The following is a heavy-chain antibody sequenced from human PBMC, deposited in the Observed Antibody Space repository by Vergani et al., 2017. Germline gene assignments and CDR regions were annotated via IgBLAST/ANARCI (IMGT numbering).Heavy chain of an antibody. D-gene: IGHD1-26*01. V-gene: IGHV3-23*01. J-gene: IGHJ4*02. Sequence: EVQLLESGGGLVKPGGSLRLSCAASGFTFSSYAMSWVRQAPGKGLEWVSAISGSGGSTYYADSVKGRFTISRDNSKNTLYLQMNSLRAEDTAVYYCAKVSGSYYDFDYWGQGTLVTVSS. CDR2: ISGSGGST. CDR1: GFTFSSYA. CDR3: AKVSGSYYDFDY.